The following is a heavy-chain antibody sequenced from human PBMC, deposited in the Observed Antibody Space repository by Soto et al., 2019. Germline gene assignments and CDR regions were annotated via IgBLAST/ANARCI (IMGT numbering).Heavy chain of an antibody. CDR2: DYYTWST. Sequence: QVQLQESGPGLVKPSETLSLTCTVFGGSIRPYYWSWIRQPPGKELAWIGYDYYTWSTNYSPSLKSRVTMSLDTSKNLLSLKLNSVTAADTAVYYCARGSPLSSSFPLDYWGQGSLVAVSS. J-gene: IGHJ4*02. CDR1: GGSIRPYY. D-gene: IGHD6-6*01. CDR3: ARGSPLSSSFPLDY. V-gene: IGHV4-59*12.